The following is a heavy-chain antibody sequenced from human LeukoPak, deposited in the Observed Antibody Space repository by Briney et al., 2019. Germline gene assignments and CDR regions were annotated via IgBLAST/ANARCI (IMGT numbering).Heavy chain of an antibody. CDR3: ARLWLGNYFDY. V-gene: IGHV4-39*01. D-gene: IGHD3-10*01. Sequence: PSETLSLTCTVSGGSISSSSYYWGWIRQPPGKGLEWIGSIYYSGSTYYNPSLKSRVTISVDTPKNQFSLKLSSVTAADTAVYYCARLWLGNYFDYWGQGTLVTVSS. J-gene: IGHJ4*02. CDR1: GGSISSSSYY. CDR2: IYYSGST.